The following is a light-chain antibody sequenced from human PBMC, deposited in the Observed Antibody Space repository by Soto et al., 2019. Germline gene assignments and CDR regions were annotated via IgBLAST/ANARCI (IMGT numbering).Light chain of an antibody. CDR1: QSISISY. J-gene: IGKJ5*01. CDR2: HAS. CDR3: QQYGSSCT. V-gene: IGKV3-20*01. Sequence: EIVLTQSPGTLSLSPGERATLSCRASQSISISYLAWYQQKPGQAPRLLIYHASIRAAGIPDRFSGSWSGTDFTLTISRLEPEDFAVYYCQQYGSSCTFGQGTRLEIK.